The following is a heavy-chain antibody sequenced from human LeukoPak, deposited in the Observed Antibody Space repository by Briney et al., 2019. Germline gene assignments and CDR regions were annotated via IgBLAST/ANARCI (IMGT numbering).Heavy chain of an antibody. CDR3: ARDIVVVVAANYYYYYMDV. V-gene: IGHV1-2*06. CDR2: INPNSGGT. J-gene: IGHJ6*03. CDR1: GYTFTGYY. Sequence: ASVKVSCKASGYTFTGYYMHWVRQAPGQGREWMGRINPNSGGTNYAQKFQGRVTMTRDTSISTAYMELSRLRSDDTAVYYCARDIVVVVAANYYYYYMDVWGKGTTVTVSS. D-gene: IGHD2-15*01.